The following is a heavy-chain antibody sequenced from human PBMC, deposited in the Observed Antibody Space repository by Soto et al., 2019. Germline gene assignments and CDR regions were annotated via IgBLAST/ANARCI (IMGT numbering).Heavy chain of an antibody. CDR3: ARGYQWSLDV. CDR2: IKPDGGNK. D-gene: IGHD2-15*01. V-gene: IGHV3-7*01. Sequence: PGGSLRLSCAASGFSFSDYWMNWVRQAPGKGLEWVANIKPDGGNKNYVDSVKGRFTISRDNAKNSLFLQMNSLRAEDTAVYYCARGYQWSLDVWGKGTTVTVSS. J-gene: IGHJ6*04. CDR1: GFSFSDYW.